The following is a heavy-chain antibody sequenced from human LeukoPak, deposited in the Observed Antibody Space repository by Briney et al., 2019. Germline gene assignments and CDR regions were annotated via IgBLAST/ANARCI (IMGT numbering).Heavy chain of an antibody. J-gene: IGHJ4*02. CDR1: GGSISSYY. V-gene: IGHV4-59*08. CDR2: IYYSGST. Sequence: PSETLSLTCTVPGGSISSYYWSWIRQPPGKGLEWIGYIYYSGSTNYNPSLKSRVTISVDTSKSQFSLKLSSVTAADTAVYYCARGDCSSTSCYPPGFDYWGQGTLVTVSS. CDR3: ARGDCSSTSCYPPGFDY. D-gene: IGHD2-2*01.